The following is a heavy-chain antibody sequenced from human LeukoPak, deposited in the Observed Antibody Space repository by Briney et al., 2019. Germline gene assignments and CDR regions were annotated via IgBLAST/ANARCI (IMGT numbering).Heavy chain of an antibody. CDR1: GDSIVSDPYY. J-gene: IGHJ4*02. Sequence: SETLSLTCTVSGDSIVSDPYYSSWIRQPAGKGLEWIGRMRISRTTNYNPSFKSRATISADTSKNQFSLMLTSATAADTAVYYCARDRFGDHSQNYYELGYWGQGKLVTISS. D-gene: IGHD3-3*01. CDR3: ARDRFGDHSQNYYELGY. V-gene: IGHV4-61*02. CDR2: MRISRTT.